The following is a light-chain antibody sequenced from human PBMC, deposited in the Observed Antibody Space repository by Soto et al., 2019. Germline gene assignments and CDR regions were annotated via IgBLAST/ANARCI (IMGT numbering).Light chain of an antibody. CDR1: QSFLYSSNNKNY. Sequence: DIVMTQSPDSLAVSLGERATINCKSSQSFLYSSNNKNYLAWYQQKPGQPLKLLIYWASTRESGVPDRFSGSGSGTDFTLTISSLQAEDVAVYYCQQYYSTCTFGQGTRLEIK. V-gene: IGKV4-1*01. CDR2: WAS. CDR3: QQYYSTCT. J-gene: IGKJ5*01.